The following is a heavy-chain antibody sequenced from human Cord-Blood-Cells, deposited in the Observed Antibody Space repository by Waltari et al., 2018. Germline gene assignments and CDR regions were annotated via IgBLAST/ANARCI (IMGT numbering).Heavy chain of an antibody. CDR1: GGSLSSSSYY. J-gene: IGHJ3*02. V-gene: IGHV4-39*01. CDR3: ARPPSSTGDDAFDI. Sequence: QLQLQESGPGLVKPSETLSLTCTVSGGSLSSSSYYWGWIRQPPGKGLEWIGNIYYSGGTHYHPSLNSRVTISVDTSKNQFSLKLSSVTAADTAVYYCARPPSSTGDDAFDIWGQGTMVTVSS. D-gene: IGHD7-27*01. CDR2: IYYSGGT.